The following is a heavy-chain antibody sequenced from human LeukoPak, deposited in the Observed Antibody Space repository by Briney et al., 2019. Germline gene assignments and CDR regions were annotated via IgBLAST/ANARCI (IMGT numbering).Heavy chain of an antibody. D-gene: IGHD3-10*01. V-gene: IGHV4-4*07. Sequence: SETLSLTCTVSGGSISDYYWSWIRQPAGKGLEWIGRIYPSGSTNYSPSLKSRFTMSVDTSKNQFSLRLSSVTAADTAVYYCARDTGYFGSGGFDLWGQGTLVTASS. CDR3: ARDTGYFGSGGFDL. CDR1: GGSISDYY. J-gene: IGHJ4*02. CDR2: IYPSGST.